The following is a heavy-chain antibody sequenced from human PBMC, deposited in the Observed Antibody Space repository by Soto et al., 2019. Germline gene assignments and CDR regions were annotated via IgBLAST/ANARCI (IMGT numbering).Heavy chain of an antibody. CDR2: LYSGGST. Sequence: EVQLVETGGGLIQPGGSLRLSCAASGLTVSSNYMNWVRQAPGKGLEWVSVLYSGGSTHYAGSVKGRFIISRDNSKNTLYLQMNSLRVEDTAVYYCARDRPGDEGDGGEIGGHGTMVTVSS. V-gene: IGHV3-53*02. D-gene: IGHD2-15*01. CDR3: ARDRPGDEGDGGEI. CDR1: GLTVSSNY. J-gene: IGHJ3*02.